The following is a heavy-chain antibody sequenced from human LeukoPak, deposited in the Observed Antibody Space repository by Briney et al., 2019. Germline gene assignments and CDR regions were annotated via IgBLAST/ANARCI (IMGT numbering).Heavy chain of an antibody. D-gene: IGHD3-3*01. CDR3: ARQLWSGLTGPYYYMDV. V-gene: IGHV1-69*04. CDR1: GGTFSSYA. J-gene: IGHJ6*03. CDR2: IIPILGIA. Sequence: SVKVSCKASGGTFSSYAISWVRQAPGQGLEWMGRIIPILGIANYAQKFQGRVAITADESTSTAYMELSSLRSEDTAVYYCARQLWSGLTGPYYYMDVWGKGTTVTVSS.